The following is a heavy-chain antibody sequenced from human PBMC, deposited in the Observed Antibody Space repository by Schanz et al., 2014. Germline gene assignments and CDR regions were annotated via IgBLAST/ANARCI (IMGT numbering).Heavy chain of an antibody. CDR1: GFTFRSYG. Sequence: VQLVESGGGVVQPGRSLRLSCAASGFTFRSYGMHWVRQTPGKGLEWVSVISGSGVTIYYADSVKGRFTISRDNAKNALYRQMNGLRVEDTAVYYCARDLSSSGWYGWGQGTLVTVSS. CDR2: ISGSGVTI. J-gene: IGHJ4*02. CDR3: ARDLSSSGWYG. D-gene: IGHD6-19*01. V-gene: IGHV3-21*04.